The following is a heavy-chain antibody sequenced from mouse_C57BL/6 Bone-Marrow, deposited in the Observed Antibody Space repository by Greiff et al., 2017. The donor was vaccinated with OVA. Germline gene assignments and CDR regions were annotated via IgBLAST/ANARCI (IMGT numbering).Heavy chain of an antibody. CDR3: ASYGSSYHAMDY. J-gene: IGHJ4*01. CDR1: GFTFSSYA. Sequence: EVKLVESGGGLVKPGGSLKLSCAASGFTFSSYAMSWVRQTPEKRLEWVATISDGGSYTYYPDNVKGRFTISRDNAKNNLYLQMSHLKSEDTAMYYCASYGSSYHAMDYWGQGTSVTVSS. D-gene: IGHD1-1*01. CDR2: ISDGGSYT. V-gene: IGHV5-4*03.